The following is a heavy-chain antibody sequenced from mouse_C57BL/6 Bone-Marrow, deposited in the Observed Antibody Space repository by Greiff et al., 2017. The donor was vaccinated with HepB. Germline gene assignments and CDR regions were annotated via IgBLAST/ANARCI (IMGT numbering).Heavy chain of an antibody. D-gene: IGHD1-1*01. CDR1: GYTFTSYW. V-gene: IGHV1-64*01. J-gene: IGHJ2*01. CDR3: ARSEAYYYGSSYLY. Sequence: VQLQQPGAELVKPGASVKLSCKASGYTFTSYWMHWVKQRPGQGLEWIGMIHPNSGSTNYNEKFKSKATLTVDKSSSTAYMQLSSLTSEDSAVYYCARSEAYYYGSSYLYWGQGTTLTVSS. CDR2: IHPNSGST.